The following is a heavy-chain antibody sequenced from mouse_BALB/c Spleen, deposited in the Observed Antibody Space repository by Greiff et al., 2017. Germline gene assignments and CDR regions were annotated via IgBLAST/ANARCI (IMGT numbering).Heavy chain of an antibody. CDR3: ARSAITGTQSTQVDY. CDR1: GYTFTSYW. D-gene: IGHD4-1*01. V-gene: IGHV1-61*01. Sequence: QVQLQQPGAELVRPGASVKLSCKASGYTFTSYWMNWVKQRPEQGLEWIGGIYPYDSETHYNQKFKDKAILTVDKSSSTAYMELSSLTSEDSAVYYGARSAITGTQSTQVDYWGQGTSVTVSS. J-gene: IGHJ4*01. CDR2: IYPYDSET.